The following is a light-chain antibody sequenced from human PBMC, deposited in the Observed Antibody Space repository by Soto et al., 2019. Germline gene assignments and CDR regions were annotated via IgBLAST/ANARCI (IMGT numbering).Light chain of an antibody. CDR3: QQYESLPPR. CDR2: DAS. CDR1: QGINNY. Sequence: DIQMTQSPSSLSASVGDRVTITCQASQGINNYLNWYQQKPGKPPKLLIYDASNLEAGVPSRFSGRGSGTDFTFTITSLQPEDGATYYCQQYESLPPRFGPGTTVQIK. J-gene: IGKJ3*01. V-gene: IGKV1-33*01.